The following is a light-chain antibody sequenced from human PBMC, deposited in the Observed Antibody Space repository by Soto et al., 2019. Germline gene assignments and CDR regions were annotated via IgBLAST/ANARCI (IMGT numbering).Light chain of an antibody. J-gene: IGKJ3*01. CDR2: RAS. CDR3: LQHSSYPFT. V-gene: IGKV1-17*01. Sequence: DIQMTQSPSFLSPSIGDRVTITCRASQGIRDDLSWFQQKPGKAPERLIYRASFLQAGVPPRFSGSGSGTEFTLTIISLQPEDFATYYCLQHSSYPFTFGPGTEVHVK. CDR1: QGIRDD.